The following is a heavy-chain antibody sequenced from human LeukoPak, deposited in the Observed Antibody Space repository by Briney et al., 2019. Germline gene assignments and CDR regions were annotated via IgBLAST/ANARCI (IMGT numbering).Heavy chain of an antibody. D-gene: IGHD3-22*01. CDR1: GYTFTSYG. CDR3: ARVHLYDSSGYFDY. Sequence: GASVKVSCTASGYTFTSYGISWVRQAPGQGLEWMGWISAYNGNTNYAQKLQGRVTMTTDTSTSTAYMEPRSLRSDDTAVYYCARVHLYDSSGYFDYWGQGTLVTVSS. V-gene: IGHV1-18*01. J-gene: IGHJ4*02. CDR2: ISAYNGNT.